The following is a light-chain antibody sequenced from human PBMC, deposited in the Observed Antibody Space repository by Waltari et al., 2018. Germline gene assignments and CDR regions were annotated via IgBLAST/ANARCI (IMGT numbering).Light chain of an antibody. CDR2: DAS. CDR3: QHSFETPYS. J-gene: IGKJ2*03. CDR1: QNLNTF. V-gene: IGKV1-5*01. Sequence: DIQMTQSPSTVSASLGDRVTITCRASQNLNTFLSWDQQKPGAVPNLLIYDASPVERGVPSRFSGSGSGTHFTLTISGLQPDDFAVYYCQHSFETPYSFGQGTKVEIK.